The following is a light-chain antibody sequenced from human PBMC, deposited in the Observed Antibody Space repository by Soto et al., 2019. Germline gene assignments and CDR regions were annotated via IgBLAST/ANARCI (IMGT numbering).Light chain of an antibody. Sequence: EVVLTQSPGTLSLSPGDRATLSCRASRTVASNFLAWYQHKPGQSPRLLIYGASTRATDIPDRFSGSGSGPDFTLTISRLEPEDSAVYYCQQYGTSPPLTFGGGTKVEIK. V-gene: IGKV3-20*01. J-gene: IGKJ4*01. CDR2: GAS. CDR1: RTVASNF. CDR3: QQYGTSPPLT.